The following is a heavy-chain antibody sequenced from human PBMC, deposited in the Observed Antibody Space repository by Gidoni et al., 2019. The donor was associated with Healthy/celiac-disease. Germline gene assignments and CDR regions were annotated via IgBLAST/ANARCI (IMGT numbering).Heavy chain of an antibody. D-gene: IGHD6-13*01. CDR3: ARALPSSSRQIGDYYGMDV. V-gene: IGHV1-46*01. Sequence: QVQLVQSGAEVKKPGASVKVSCKASGSTFTSYYMPWVRQAPGQGLEWMGIINPSGGSTSYAQKFQGRVTMTRDTSTSTVYMELSSLRSEDTAVYYCARALPSSSRQIGDYYGMDVWGQGTTVTVSS. J-gene: IGHJ6*02. CDR2: INPSGGST. CDR1: GSTFTSYY.